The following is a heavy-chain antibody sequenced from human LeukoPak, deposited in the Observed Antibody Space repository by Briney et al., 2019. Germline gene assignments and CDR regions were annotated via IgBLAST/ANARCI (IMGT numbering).Heavy chain of an antibody. Sequence: SETLSLTCTVSGGSISSYYWSWIRQPPGKGLEWIGYIYTSGSTNYNPSLKSRVTISVDTSKNQFSLKLSSVTAADTAVYYCARGSGYDILTGYYNVSWFDLWGQGTLVTVSS. CDR1: GGSISSYY. CDR2: IYTSGST. D-gene: IGHD3-9*01. V-gene: IGHV4-4*09. CDR3: ARGSGYDILTGYYNVSWFDL. J-gene: IGHJ5*02.